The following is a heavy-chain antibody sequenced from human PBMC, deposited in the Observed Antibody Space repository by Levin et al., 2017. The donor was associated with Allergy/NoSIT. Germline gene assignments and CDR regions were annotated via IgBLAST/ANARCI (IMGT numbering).Heavy chain of an antibody. V-gene: IGHV3-48*03. CDR3: ARQLGNFWSRYNYFDS. J-gene: IGHJ4*02. D-gene: IGHD3-3*01. CDR2: ISSTGSTI. Sequence: GESLKISCAASGFTFSSYEMNWVRRAPGKGLEWVSYISSTGSTIYSADSVKGRFTISRDNAKNSLYLHMNSLRAEDTAVYYCARQLGNFWSRYNYFDSWGQGTLVTVSS. CDR1: GFTFSSYE.